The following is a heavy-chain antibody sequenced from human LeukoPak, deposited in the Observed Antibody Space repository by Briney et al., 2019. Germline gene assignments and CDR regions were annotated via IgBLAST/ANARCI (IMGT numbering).Heavy chain of an antibody. CDR1: GFTFINYA. Sequence: GGSLRLSCAASGFTFINYAMSWVRQAPGKGLEWVSAISGSGGSTDYADSVKGRFTISRDNSKNTLFLQMNSLRAGDTAVYYCAKPGGSFWSGYSSWFDPWGQGTLVTVSS. CDR2: ISGSGGST. D-gene: IGHD3-3*01. CDR3: AKPGGSFWSGYSSWFDP. J-gene: IGHJ5*02. V-gene: IGHV3-23*01.